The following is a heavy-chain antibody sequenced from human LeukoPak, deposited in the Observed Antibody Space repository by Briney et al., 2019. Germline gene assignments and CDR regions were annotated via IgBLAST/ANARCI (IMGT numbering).Heavy chain of an antibody. Sequence: SQTLSLTCSVSGGSISSGGYYWSWIRQHPGKGLEWIGYIYYSGSTYYNPSLKSRVTISVDTSKNQFSLKLSSVTAADTAVYYCARQQYCSSTSCPTDMYYFDYWGQGTLVTVSS. V-gene: IGHV4-31*03. J-gene: IGHJ4*02. D-gene: IGHD2-2*01. CDR3: ARQQYCSSTSCPTDMYYFDY. CDR1: GGSISSGGYY. CDR2: IYYSGST.